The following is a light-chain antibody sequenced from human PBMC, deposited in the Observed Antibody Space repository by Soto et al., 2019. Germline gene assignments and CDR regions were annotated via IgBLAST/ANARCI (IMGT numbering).Light chain of an antibody. CDR2: GAS. J-gene: IGKJ3*01. CDR1: QSVSGSY. CDR3: QHYNKWPFT. Sequence: EIVLTQSPGTLSLSPGERATLSCRASQSVSGSYLAWYQQKPGQAPRLLIYGASSRATGIPDRFSGSGSGTEFTLTISSLQSEDFAVYYCQHYNKWPFTFGPGTKVDIK. V-gene: IGKV3D-15*01.